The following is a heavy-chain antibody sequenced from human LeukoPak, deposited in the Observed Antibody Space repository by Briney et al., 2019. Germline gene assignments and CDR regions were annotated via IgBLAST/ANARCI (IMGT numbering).Heavy chain of an antibody. V-gene: IGHV4-39*01. CDR2: IFYRGTT. CDR1: GVSISSGTHY. Sequence: SETLSLTCTVSGVSISSGTHYWGRVRQPPGEGLEWVGSIFYRGTTFYSPSLKSRVTVSIDTSKNQFSLNLNSVTAADTAVYYCARHDYDLLTGYTINWFDPWGQGILVTVSS. D-gene: IGHD3-9*01. CDR3: ARHDYDLLTGYTINWFDP. J-gene: IGHJ5*02.